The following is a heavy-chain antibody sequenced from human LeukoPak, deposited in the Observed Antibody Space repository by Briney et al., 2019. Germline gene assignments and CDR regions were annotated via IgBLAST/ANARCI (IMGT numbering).Heavy chain of an antibody. J-gene: IGHJ4*02. CDR3: AKDQGDNWNDDYFDY. CDR1: GFTFSSYG. Sequence: GGSLRLSCAASGFTFSSYGMHWVRQAPGKGLEWVTFIRYDGSNKYYADSVKGRFTISRDNSKNTLYLQMNSLRAEDTAVYYCAKDQGDNWNDDYFDYWGQGTLVTVSS. D-gene: IGHD1-1*01. CDR2: IRYDGSNK. V-gene: IGHV3-30*02.